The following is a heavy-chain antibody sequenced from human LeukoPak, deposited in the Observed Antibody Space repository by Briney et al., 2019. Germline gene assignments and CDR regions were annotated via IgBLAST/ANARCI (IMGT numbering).Heavy chain of an antibody. D-gene: IGHD2-21*02. V-gene: IGHV3-21*01. CDR3: AQDILAYCGGDCSYN. Sequence: AGGSLRLSCAASGFTFSSYEMNWVRQAPGKGLEWVSSISSSSSYIYYADSVKGRFTISRDNAKNSLYLQMNSLRAEDTAVYYCAQDILAYCGGDCSYNWGQGTLVTVSS. CDR2: ISSSSSYI. CDR1: GFTFSSYE. J-gene: IGHJ4*02.